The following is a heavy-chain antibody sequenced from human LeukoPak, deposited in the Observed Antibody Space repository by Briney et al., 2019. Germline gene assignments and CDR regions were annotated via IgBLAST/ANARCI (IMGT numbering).Heavy chain of an antibody. J-gene: IGHJ3*02. V-gene: IGHV3-74*01. CDR2: MEYDGSIT. D-gene: IGHD2-15*01. CDR1: GFSFSSYW. Sequence: GGSLRLSCAASGFSFSSYWMHWVRPAPGKGLVWVARMEYDGSITSYADYVKGRFSSFRDNAKKTMYVQMNSLRAEDTAVYYCARALVAGVTLNALDIWGQGTMVTVSS. CDR3: ARALVAGVTLNALDI.